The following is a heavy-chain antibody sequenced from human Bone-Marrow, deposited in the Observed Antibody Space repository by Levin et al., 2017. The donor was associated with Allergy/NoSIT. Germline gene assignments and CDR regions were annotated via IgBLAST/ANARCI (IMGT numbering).Heavy chain of an antibody. D-gene: IGHD6-19*01. CDR3: ATYERGVGGKGS. Sequence: PSETLSLTCTVSGGFITSDHWGWIRQPPGKGLEWIGYIFEIGSTYYSPSLKSRATITEDTSKNQFFLTLTSVTAADTALYYCATYERGVGGKGSWGQGTLVTVSS. CDR1: GGFITSDH. CDR2: IFEIGST. V-gene: IGHV4-59*01. J-gene: IGHJ5*02.